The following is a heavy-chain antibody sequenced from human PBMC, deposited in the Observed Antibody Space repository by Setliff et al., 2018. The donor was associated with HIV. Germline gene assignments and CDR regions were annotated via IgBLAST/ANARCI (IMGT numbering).Heavy chain of an antibody. V-gene: IGHV1-46*01. CDR3: ARDGYYNSWSGYGYYYYYVDV. Sequence: ASVKVSCKASGYTFTSYYMHWVRQAPGQGLEWMGIINPSGGTISYAQKFQGRVTMTGDTSTRTVYMELSSLRSEDTAVYYCARDGYYNSWSGYGYYYYYVDVWGKGTTVTVSS. D-gene: IGHD3-3*01. CDR2: INPSGGTI. CDR1: GYTFTSYY. J-gene: IGHJ6*03.